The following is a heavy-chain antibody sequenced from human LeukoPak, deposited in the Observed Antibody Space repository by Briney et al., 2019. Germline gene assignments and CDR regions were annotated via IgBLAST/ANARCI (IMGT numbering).Heavy chain of an antibody. V-gene: IGHV4-59*01. J-gene: IGHJ5*02. CDR3: ARERSMVRGVSWFDP. CDR1: GGSISNYY. Sequence: SETLSLTCKVSGGSISNYYWSWIRQPPGKGLEWIGYIYYSGSTNYNPSLKSRVTISVDTSKNQFSLKLSSVTAADTAVYYCARERSMVRGVSWFDPWGQGTLVTVSS. D-gene: IGHD3-10*01. CDR2: IYYSGST.